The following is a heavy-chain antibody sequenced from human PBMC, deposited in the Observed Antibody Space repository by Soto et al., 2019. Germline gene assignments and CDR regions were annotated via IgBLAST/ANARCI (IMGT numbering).Heavy chain of an antibody. J-gene: IGHJ3*02. CDR3: AREHRAYYYDSSGSLDAFDI. Sequence: QVQLVQSGAEVKKPGASVKVSCKASGYTFTSYGISWVRQAPGQGLEWMGWISAYNGNTNYAQKLQGRVTMTTDTPTSTAYMELRSLRSDDTAVYYCAREHRAYYYDSSGSLDAFDIWGQGTMVTVSS. CDR2: ISAYNGNT. CDR1: GYTFTSYG. D-gene: IGHD3-22*01. V-gene: IGHV1-18*01.